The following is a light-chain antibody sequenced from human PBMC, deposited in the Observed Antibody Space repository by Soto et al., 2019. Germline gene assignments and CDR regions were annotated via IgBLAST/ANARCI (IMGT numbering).Light chain of an antibody. Sequence: EIVLTQSPGTLSLSPGERSTLSFMSSQSVSNNYLAWYQQKPGQAPRLLIYGASTRATGIPARFSGSGSGTEFTLTISSLQSEDFAVYYCQQYNNWPITFGQGTRLEIK. CDR1: QSVSNN. CDR3: QQYNNWPIT. J-gene: IGKJ5*01. CDR2: GAS. V-gene: IGKV3D-15*01.